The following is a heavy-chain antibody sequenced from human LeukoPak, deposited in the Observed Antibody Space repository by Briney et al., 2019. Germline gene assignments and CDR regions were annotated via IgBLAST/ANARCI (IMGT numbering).Heavy chain of an antibody. CDR2: ISSSSSYM. Sequence: PGGSLRLSCAASGFTFSSYSMNWVRQAPGKGLEWVSSISSSSSYMYYADSVKGRFTISRDNAKNSLYLQMNSLRAEDTAVYYCARAVDYGSGSYLYYFDYWGQGTLVTVSS. J-gene: IGHJ4*02. V-gene: IGHV3-21*01. D-gene: IGHD3-10*01. CDR1: GFTFSSYS. CDR3: ARAVDYGSGSYLYYFDY.